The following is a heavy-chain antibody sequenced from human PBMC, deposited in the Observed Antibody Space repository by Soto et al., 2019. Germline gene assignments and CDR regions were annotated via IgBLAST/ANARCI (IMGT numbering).Heavy chain of an antibody. CDR2: ISSSSSNI. CDR1: GFTFSSRA. D-gene: IGHD3-16*01. Sequence: LRLSCTASGFTFSSRAMNWVRQFPGRGLEWVSYISSSSSNIDYADSVKGRFTVSRNNAKNSPYLQMNTLRDEDTAVYYCASDRSLGSNWYYYLESWGQGTLVTVSS. V-gene: IGHV3-48*02. CDR3: ASDRSLGSNWYYYLES. J-gene: IGHJ4*02.